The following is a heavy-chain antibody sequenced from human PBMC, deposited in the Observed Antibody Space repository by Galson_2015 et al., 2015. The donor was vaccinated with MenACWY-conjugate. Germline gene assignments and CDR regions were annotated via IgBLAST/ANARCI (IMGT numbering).Heavy chain of an antibody. D-gene: IGHD6-6*01. CDR3: TKAAARYSTSSAFNWFDP. CDR2: DRSDGGGA. V-gene: IGHV3-74*01. CDR1: EVTFSNDC. J-gene: IGHJ5*02. Sequence: LRLRHAAAEVTFSNDCKRWCRQGAGQGLVWVSGDRSDGGGATYADSVKGRFTISRGNAKNTLYLQMNSLRAEDTAIYYCTKAAARYSTSSAFNWFDPWGQGALVTVSS.